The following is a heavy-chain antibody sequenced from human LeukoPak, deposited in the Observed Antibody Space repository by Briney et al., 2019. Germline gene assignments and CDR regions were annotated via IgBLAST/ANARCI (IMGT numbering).Heavy chain of an antibody. V-gene: IGHV4-31*03. Sequence: SETLSLTCTVSGGSISSGGYYWSWIRQHPGKGLEWIGYIYYSGSTYYNPSLKSRVTISVDTSKSQFSLKLSSVTAADTAVYYCAREADCSGGSCQEAWFDPWGQGTLVTVSS. D-gene: IGHD2-15*01. CDR3: AREADCSGGSCQEAWFDP. CDR1: GGSISSGGYY. CDR2: IYYSGST. J-gene: IGHJ5*02.